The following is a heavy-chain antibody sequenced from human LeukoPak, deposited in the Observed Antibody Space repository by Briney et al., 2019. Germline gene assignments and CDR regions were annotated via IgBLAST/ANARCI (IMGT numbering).Heavy chain of an antibody. D-gene: IGHD2-2*01. Sequence: GGSLRLSCAASGFTFSSYWMSWVRQAPGKGLGWVANIKQDESEKYYVDSVKGRFTISRDNAKNSLYLQMNNLRAEDTAVYDCARALDSSSSRYQAFEYWGQGTLVTVSS. CDR1: GFTFSSYW. CDR2: IKQDESEK. J-gene: IGHJ4*02. CDR3: ARALDSSSSRYQAFEY. V-gene: IGHV3-7*01.